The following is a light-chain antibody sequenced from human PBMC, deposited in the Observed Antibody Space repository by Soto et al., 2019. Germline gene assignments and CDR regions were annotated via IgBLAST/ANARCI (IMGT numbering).Light chain of an antibody. CDR1: QSINSD. J-gene: IGKJ5*01. V-gene: IGKV3-15*01. Sequence: EIVMTQSPATLAVSPGETTRLSCRASQSINSDVAWYQQKLGQTPRLLIHGASTRATGIAARFSGSRSGTEFTLTISSLEPEDFAVYYCQQYNNWLPITFGQGTRLEIK. CDR2: GAS. CDR3: QQYNNWLPIT.